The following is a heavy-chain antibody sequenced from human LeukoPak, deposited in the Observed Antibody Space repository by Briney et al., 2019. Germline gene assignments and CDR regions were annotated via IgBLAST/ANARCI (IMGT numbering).Heavy chain of an antibody. CDR3: ATASSGLFY. Sequence: GGSLRLSCAASGLTFSNAWMSWVRQAPGEGLEWVGRIQRKTDGETTEYVAPVKGRFTISRDDSKNTLYLQMNSLKTEDTGVYYCATASSGLFYWGQGTLVTVSS. J-gene: IGHJ4*02. D-gene: IGHD3-16*01. CDR2: IQRKTDGETT. CDR1: GLTFSNAW. V-gene: IGHV3-15*01.